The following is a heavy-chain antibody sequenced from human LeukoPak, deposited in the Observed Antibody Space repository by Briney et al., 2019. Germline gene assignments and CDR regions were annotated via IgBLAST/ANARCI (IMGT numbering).Heavy chain of an antibody. CDR1: GYTFTGYY. J-gene: IGHJ4*02. CDR3: ARASYDSSGYRVFDY. D-gene: IGHD3-22*01. V-gene: IGHV1-2*06. Sequence: ASVKVSCKASGYTFTGYYMHWVRQAPGQGLEWMGRINPNSGGTNYAQKVQGRVTMTRDTSISTAYMELSRLRSDETAVYYCARASYDSSGYRVFDYWGQGTLVTVSS. CDR2: INPNSGGT.